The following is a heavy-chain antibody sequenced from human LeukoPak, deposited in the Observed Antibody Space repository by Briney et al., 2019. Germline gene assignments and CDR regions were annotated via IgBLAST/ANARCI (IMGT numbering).Heavy chain of an antibody. CDR3: ARGWGWELVVSY. CDR2: ISSSSSYI. J-gene: IGHJ4*02. V-gene: IGHV3-21*01. D-gene: IGHD1-26*01. CDR1: GFTFSSYS. Sequence: GGSLRLSCAASGFTFSSYSMNWVRQAPGKGLEWVSSISSSSSYIYYADSVKGRFTISRDNAKNSLYLQMNSLRAEDTAVYYCARGWGWELVVSYWGQGTLVTVSS.